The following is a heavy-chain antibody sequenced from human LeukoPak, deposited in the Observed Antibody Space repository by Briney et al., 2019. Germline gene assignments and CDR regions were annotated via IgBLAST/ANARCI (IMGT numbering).Heavy chain of an antibody. CDR3: ARASSSADAFDI. CDR1: GFTVSSNY. CDR2: IYSGGST. J-gene: IGHJ3*02. D-gene: IGHD3-22*01. Sequence: GGSLRHTCAASGFTVSSNYMSWVRQAPGKGLEWVSVIYSGGSTYYADSVKGRFTISRDNSKNTLYLQMNSLRAEDTAVYYCARASSSADAFDIWGQGTMVTVSS. V-gene: IGHV3-53*01.